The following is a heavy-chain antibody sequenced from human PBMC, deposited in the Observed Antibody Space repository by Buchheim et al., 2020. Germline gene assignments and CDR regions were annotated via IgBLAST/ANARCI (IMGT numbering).Heavy chain of an antibody. J-gene: IGHJ6*02. CDR3: ARRPDYSGNSRDYYYYYGMDV. CDR2: IYYSGST. Sequence: QLQLQESGPGLVKPSETLSLTCTVSGGSISSSSYYWGWIRQPPGKGLEWIGSIYYSGSTYYNPSLKSRVTISVDTSQNQFSLKLSSVTAADTAVYYCARRPDYSGNSRDYYYYYGMDVWGQGTT. V-gene: IGHV4-39*07. D-gene: IGHD4-23*01. CDR1: GGSISSSSYY.